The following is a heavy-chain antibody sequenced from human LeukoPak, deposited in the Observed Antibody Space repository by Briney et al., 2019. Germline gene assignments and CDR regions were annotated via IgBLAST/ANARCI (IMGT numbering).Heavy chain of an antibody. CDR2: INHSGST. V-gene: IGHV4-34*01. J-gene: IGHJ4*02. D-gene: IGHD3-9*01. CDR3: AREKLRYFDWLRTNYFDY. CDR1: GGSFSGYY. Sequence: SETLSLTCAVYGGSFSGYYWSWIRQPPGKGLEWIGEINHSGSTNYNPSLKGRVTISVDTSKNQFSLKLSSVTAADTAVYYCAREKLRYFDWLRTNYFDYWGQGTLVTVSS.